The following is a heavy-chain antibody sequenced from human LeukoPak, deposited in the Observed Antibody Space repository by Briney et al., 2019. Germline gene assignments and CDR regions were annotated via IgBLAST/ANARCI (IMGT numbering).Heavy chain of an antibody. D-gene: IGHD3-22*01. CDR1: GFTFSSYA. J-gene: IGHJ4*02. CDR2: ISGSGGST. Sequence: PGGSLRLPCAASGFTFSSYAMSWVRQAPGKGLEWVSAISGSGGSTYYADSVKGRFTISRDNSKNTLYLQVNSLRAEDTAVYYCAKVYYYDSSGYDYFDYWGQGTLVTVSS. V-gene: IGHV3-23*01. CDR3: AKVYYYDSSGYDYFDY.